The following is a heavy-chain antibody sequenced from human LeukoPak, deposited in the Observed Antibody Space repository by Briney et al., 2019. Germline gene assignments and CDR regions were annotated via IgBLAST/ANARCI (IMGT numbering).Heavy chain of an antibody. Sequence: PGGSLRLSCAASGFTFYSYGMHWVRQAPGKGLEWVALISYNGRNNYYADSVKGRFTISRDNSKNTLYLQVSSLRTEDTAVYFCAKDNRGYFGFWGQGTLVTVSS. J-gene: IGHJ4*02. CDR1: GFTFYSYG. V-gene: IGHV3-30*18. CDR2: ISYNGRNN. D-gene: IGHD3-16*01. CDR3: AKDNRGYFGF.